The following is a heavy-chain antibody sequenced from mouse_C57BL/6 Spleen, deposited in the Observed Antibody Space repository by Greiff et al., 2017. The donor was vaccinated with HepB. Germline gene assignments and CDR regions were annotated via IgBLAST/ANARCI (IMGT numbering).Heavy chain of an antibody. J-gene: IGHJ2*01. CDR2: IHPSDSDT. V-gene: IGHV1-74*01. Sequence: VQLQQPGAELVKPGASVKVSCKASGYTFTSYWMHWVKQRPGQGLEWIGRIHPSDSDTNYNQKFKGNATLTVDKSSSTAYMQLSSLTSDDSAVYYCAIEEGFYDDDRNYFGYWGQGTTLTVSS. CDR3: AIEEGFYDDDRNYFGY. CDR1: GYTFTSYW. D-gene: IGHD2-4*01.